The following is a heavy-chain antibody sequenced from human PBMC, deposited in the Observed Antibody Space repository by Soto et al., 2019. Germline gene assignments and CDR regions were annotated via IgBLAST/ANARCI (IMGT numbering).Heavy chain of an antibody. D-gene: IGHD3-10*01. Sequence: QLQLQESGSGLVKPSQTLSLTCAVSGGSISSGGYSWSWIRQPPGKGLEWIGYIYHSGSTYYNPSLKSRVTIAVDRSKNQFSLKLSSVTAADTAVYYCARGGGSSGSSSFDPWGQGTLVTVSS. CDR1: GGSISSGGYS. V-gene: IGHV4-30-2*01. J-gene: IGHJ5*02. CDR3: ARGGGSSGSSSFDP. CDR2: IYHSGST.